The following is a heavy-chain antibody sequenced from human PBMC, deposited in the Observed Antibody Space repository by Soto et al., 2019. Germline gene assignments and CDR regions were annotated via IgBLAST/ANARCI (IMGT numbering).Heavy chain of an antibody. V-gene: IGHV1-8*01. J-gene: IGHJ4*02. CDR1: GYTFTSYD. D-gene: IGHD2-15*01. CDR3: ARGVGVVAATPYYY. CDR2: MNPNSGNT. Sequence: ASVKVSCKASGYTFTSYDINWVRQATGQGLEWMGWMNPNSGNTGYAQKFQGRVTMTRNTSISTAYMELSSLRSEDTAVYYCARGVGVVAATPYYYWGQGTLVTVSS.